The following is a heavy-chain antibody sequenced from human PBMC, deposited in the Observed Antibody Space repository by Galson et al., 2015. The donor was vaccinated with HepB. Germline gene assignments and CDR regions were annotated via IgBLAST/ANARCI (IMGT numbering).Heavy chain of an antibody. CDR1: GFTFSNAW. CDR3: TTARLSYYDILTGYYPTSPGFDY. J-gene: IGHJ4*02. Sequence: SLRLSCAASGFTFSNAWMSWVRQAPGKGLEWVGRIKRKTAGGTTDYAAAVKGRFTISRDDSKNTLYLQMNSLKTEDTAVYYCTTARLSYYDILTGYYPTSPGFDYWGQGTLVTVSS. V-gene: IGHV3-15*01. CDR2: IKRKTAGGTT. D-gene: IGHD3-9*01.